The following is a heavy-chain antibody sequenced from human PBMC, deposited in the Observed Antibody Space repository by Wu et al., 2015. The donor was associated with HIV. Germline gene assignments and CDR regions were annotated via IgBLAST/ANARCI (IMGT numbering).Heavy chain of an antibody. J-gene: IGHJ3*02. CDR1: GYTFTSYY. Sequence: QVQLVQSGAEVKKPGASVKVSCKASGYTFTSYYIHWVRQAPGQGLEWMGIIHPSGDTTRYAQTFQGRVTMTGDTSTTTVYMELSSLRSEDTAMYYCAKGSPSVTLVRGVGPFDIWGQGTMVTVSS. CDR2: IHPSGDTT. CDR3: AKGSPSVTLVRGVGPFDI. V-gene: IGHV1-46*01. D-gene: IGHD3-10*01.